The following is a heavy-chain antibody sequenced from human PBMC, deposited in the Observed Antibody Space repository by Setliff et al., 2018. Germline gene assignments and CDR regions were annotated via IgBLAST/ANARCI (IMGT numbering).Heavy chain of an antibody. V-gene: IGHV1-18*01. Sequence: VKVSCKASGYTFTSYGISWARQAPGQGLEWMGWISAYNANTNYAQKLQGRVTMTTDTSTSTAYMELRSLRSDDTAVYYCARDKAKWLVFNRWFDPWGQGTLVTVSS. J-gene: IGHJ5*02. CDR3: ARDKAKWLVFNRWFDP. CDR2: ISAYNANT. D-gene: IGHD6-19*01. CDR1: GYTFTSYG.